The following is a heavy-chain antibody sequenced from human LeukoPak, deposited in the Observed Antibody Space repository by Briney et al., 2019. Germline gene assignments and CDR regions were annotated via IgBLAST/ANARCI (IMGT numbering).Heavy chain of an antibody. D-gene: IGHD4-23*01. J-gene: IGHJ3*02. CDR1: GGSISSGGYS. Sequence: SETLSLTCAVSGGSISSGGYSWNWIRQPPGKGPEWIGYIYHSGSTYYNPSLKSRVTISVDRSKNQFSLELSSVTAADTAVYYCARSPVVRAAFDIWGQGTMVTVSS. CDR3: ARSPVVRAAFDI. V-gene: IGHV4-30-2*01. CDR2: IYHSGST.